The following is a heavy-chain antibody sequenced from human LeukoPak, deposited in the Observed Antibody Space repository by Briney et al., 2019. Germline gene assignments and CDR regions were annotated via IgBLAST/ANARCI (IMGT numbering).Heavy chain of an antibody. CDR3: ARAAYSGSYYDFDY. V-gene: IGHV4-34*01. Sequence: PSETLSLTCAVYGGSFSGYYWSWIRQPPGKGLEWIGEINHSGSTNYNPSLKSRVTISVDTSKNQFSLKLSSVTAADTAVYYCARAAYSGSYYDFDYWGQGTLVTVSS. J-gene: IGHJ4*02. D-gene: IGHD1-26*01. CDR1: GGSFSGYY. CDR2: INHSGST.